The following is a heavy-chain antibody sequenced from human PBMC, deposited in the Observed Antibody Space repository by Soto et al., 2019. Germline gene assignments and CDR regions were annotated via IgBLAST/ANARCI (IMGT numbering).Heavy chain of an antibody. J-gene: IGHJ6*02. D-gene: IGHD3-22*01. CDR3: ARGDATKIIVTTYYGLDV. Sequence: QVHVVQSGAEVKKPGSSVKVSCKASGGSFSNYGISWVRQAPGQGLEWMGGIIPVFGTPHYAQKFQDRVTITADESTSTVYREVSSLTSEDTAVYYCARGDATKIIVTTYYGLDVWGQGTTVTVSS. CDR1: GGSFSNYG. V-gene: IGHV1-69*12. CDR2: IIPVFGTP.